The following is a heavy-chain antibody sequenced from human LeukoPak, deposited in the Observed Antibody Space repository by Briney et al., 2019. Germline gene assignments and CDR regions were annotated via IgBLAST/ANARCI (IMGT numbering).Heavy chain of an antibody. D-gene: IGHD5-24*01. V-gene: IGHV4-39*01. CDR2: IYYSGST. J-gene: IGHJ4*02. Sequence: PSETLSLTCTVSGGSISSSSYYWGWIRQPPGKGLEWIGSIYYSGSTYYNPSLKSRVTISVDTSKNQFSLKLSSVTAADTAVYYCARSGSPRDGYNPWGQGTLVTVSS. CDR3: ARSGSPRDGYNP. CDR1: GGSISSSSYY.